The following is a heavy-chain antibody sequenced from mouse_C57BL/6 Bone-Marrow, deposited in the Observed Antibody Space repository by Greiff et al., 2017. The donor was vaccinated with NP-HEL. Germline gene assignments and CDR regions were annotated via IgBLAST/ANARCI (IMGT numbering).Heavy chain of an antibody. Sequence: EVQLQQSGGGLVKPGGSLKLSCAASGFTFSSYAMSWVRQTPEKRLEWVATISDGGSYTYYPDNVKGRFTISRDNAKNNLYLQMSHLKSEDTAMYYCARGWLLDYWGQGTTLTVSS. CDR1: GFTFSSYA. V-gene: IGHV5-4*01. CDR3: ARGWLLDY. J-gene: IGHJ2*01. CDR2: ISDGGSYT. D-gene: IGHD2-3*01.